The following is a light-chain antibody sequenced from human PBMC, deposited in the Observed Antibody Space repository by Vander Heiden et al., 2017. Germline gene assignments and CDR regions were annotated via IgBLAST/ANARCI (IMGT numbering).Light chain of an antibody. CDR3: LQDHRYPLT. CDR2: AAS. CDR1: EDIGND. Sequence: AIQMTQSPSSLSASVGDRLTITCLASEDIGNDLGWYQQKPGKVPKLLIYAASSLQSGVPSRFSGSGSDTDFTLTISSLQPEDFATYYCLQDHRYPLTFGGGTKVEI. V-gene: IGKV1-6*01. J-gene: IGKJ4*01.